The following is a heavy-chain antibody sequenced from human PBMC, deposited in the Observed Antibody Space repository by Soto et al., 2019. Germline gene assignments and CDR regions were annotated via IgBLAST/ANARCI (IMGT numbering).Heavy chain of an antibody. Sequence: SVKVSCKASGGTFSSYAISWVRQAPGQGLEWMGGIMPIYGTPNYVQKFQGRVMITADESTSTAYMELSSLRSEDTAVYYCARDLHSSSSGPNYYYGLGVWGQGTSVTVSS. CDR1: GGTFSSYA. D-gene: IGHD6-6*01. J-gene: IGHJ6*02. CDR3: ARDLHSSSSGPNYYYGLGV. V-gene: IGHV1-69*13. CDR2: IMPIYGTP.